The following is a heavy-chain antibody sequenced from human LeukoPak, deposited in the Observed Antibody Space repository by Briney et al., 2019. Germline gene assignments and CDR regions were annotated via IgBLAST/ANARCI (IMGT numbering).Heavy chain of an antibody. Sequence: SETLSLTCTVSGGSVSSGSYYWGWIRQPPGKGLEWIGRIYHSGSTYYDPSLKSRVTISVDTSRNQFSLKLSSVTAADTAVYYCARAREPLIYTYYFEYWGQGTLVTVSS. CDR3: ARAREPLIYTYYFEY. CDR1: GGSVSSGSYY. CDR2: IYHSGST. V-gene: IGHV4-39*07. J-gene: IGHJ4*02. D-gene: IGHD1-14*01.